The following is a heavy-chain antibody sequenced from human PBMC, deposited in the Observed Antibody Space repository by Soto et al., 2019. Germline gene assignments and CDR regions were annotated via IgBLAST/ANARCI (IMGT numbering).Heavy chain of an antibody. J-gene: IGHJ6*02. CDR3: ARDRGIAVAVNYYYYGMDV. D-gene: IGHD6-19*01. CDR1: GGSISSYY. Sequence: SETLSLTCTVSGGSISSYYWSWIRQPPGKGLEWIGYIYYSGSTNYNPSLKSRVTISVDTSKNQFSLKLSSVTAADTAVYYCARDRGIAVAVNYYYYGMDVWGQGTTVTVSS. V-gene: IGHV4-59*01. CDR2: IYYSGST.